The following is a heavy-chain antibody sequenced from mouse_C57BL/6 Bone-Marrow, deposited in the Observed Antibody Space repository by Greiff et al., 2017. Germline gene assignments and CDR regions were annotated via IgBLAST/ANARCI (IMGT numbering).Heavy chain of an antibody. Sequence: QVQLQQSGPELVKPGASVKLSCKASGYTFTSYDINWVKQRPGPGLEWIGWIYPRDGSTKYNEKFKGKATLTVDTSSSTAYMELHSLTSEDTAVYFCARLEFDGSSGDWYFDVGGRGTTVTVSS. J-gene: IGHJ1*03. D-gene: IGHD1-1*01. CDR3: ARLEFDGSSGDWYFDV. CDR2: IYPRDGST. V-gene: IGHV1-85*01. CDR1: GYTFTSYD.